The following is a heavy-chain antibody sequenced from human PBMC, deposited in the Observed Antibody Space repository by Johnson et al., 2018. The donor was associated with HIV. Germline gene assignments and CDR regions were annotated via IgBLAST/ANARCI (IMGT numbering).Heavy chain of an antibody. CDR3: ANTYYYDSSGSHDAFDI. CDR2: INSDGSST. CDR1: GFTFSSYG. V-gene: IGHV3-74*02. D-gene: IGHD3-22*01. Sequence: VQLVESGGGVVQPGGSLRLSCAASGFTFSSYGMHWVRRAPGKGLVWVSRINSDGSSTSYADSVKGRFTISRDNAKNTLYLQMNSLRAEDTAVYYCANTYYYDSSGSHDAFDIWGQGTMVTVSS. J-gene: IGHJ3*02.